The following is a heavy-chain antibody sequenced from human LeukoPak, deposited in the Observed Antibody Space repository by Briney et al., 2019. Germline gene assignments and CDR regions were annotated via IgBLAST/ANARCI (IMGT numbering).Heavy chain of an antibody. V-gene: IGHV5-51*01. J-gene: IGHJ3*02. CDR2: IYPGDSDT. CDR3: ARHTPYYDSSGRRSHAFDI. D-gene: IGHD3-22*01. Sequence: GESLKISCKGSGYSFTSYGIGWVRQMPGKGLEWMGIIYPGDSDTRYSPSFQGQVTISADKSISTAYLQWSSLKASDTAMYYCARHTPYYDSSGRRSHAFDIWGQGTMVTVSS. CDR1: GYSFTSYG.